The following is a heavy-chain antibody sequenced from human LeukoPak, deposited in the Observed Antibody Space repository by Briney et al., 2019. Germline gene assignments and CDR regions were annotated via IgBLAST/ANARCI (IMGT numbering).Heavy chain of an antibody. CDR2: ISYDGSNK. CDR1: GFTFSSYA. CDR3: AKGYHYYDSSGYRPDGYFDY. J-gene: IGHJ4*02. V-gene: IGHV3-30*04. D-gene: IGHD3-22*01. Sequence: QTGGSLRLSCAASGFTFSSYAMHWVRQAPGKGLEWVAVISYDGSNKYYADSVKGRFTISRDNSKNTLYLQMNSLRAEDTAVYYCAKGYHYYDSSGYRPDGYFDYWGQGTLVTVSS.